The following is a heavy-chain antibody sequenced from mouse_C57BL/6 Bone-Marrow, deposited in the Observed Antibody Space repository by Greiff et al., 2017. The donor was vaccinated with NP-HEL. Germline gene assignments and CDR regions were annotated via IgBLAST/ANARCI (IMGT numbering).Heavy chain of an antibody. CDR2: IRLKSDNYAT. J-gene: IGHJ4*01. Sequence: EVKLMESGGGLVQPGGSMKLSCVASGFTFSNYWMNWVRQSPEKGLEWVAQIRLKSDNYATHYAESVKGRFTISRDDSKSSVYLQMNNLRAEDTGIYYCTDYYGIDYAMDYWGQGTSVTVSS. CDR1: GFTFSNYW. V-gene: IGHV6-3*01. D-gene: IGHD1-1*01. CDR3: TDYYGIDYAMDY.